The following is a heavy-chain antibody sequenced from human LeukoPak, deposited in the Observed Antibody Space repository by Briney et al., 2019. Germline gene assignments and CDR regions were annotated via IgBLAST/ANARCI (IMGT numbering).Heavy chain of an antibody. V-gene: IGHV3-48*02. J-gene: IGHJ4*02. Sequence: GGSLRLSCAASGFTFTTYSMNWVRQAPGKGLQWVSYISITSRTTNYADSVKGRFTISRDSAKNSLYLQMNSLRDEDTAVYYCARDQGIFDYWGQGTLVTVSS. CDR3: ARDQGIFDY. CDR1: GFTFTTYS. CDR2: ISITSRTT.